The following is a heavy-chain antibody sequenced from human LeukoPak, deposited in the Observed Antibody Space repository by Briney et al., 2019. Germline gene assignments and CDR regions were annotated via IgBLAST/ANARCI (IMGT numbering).Heavy chain of an antibody. CDR1: GFTFSNYG. CDR3: AREVVVVAASVMNDG. Sequence: GGSLRLSCVVSGFTFSNYGMTWVRQAPGKGLEWVSGINWNGGSTGYADSVKGRFTISRDNAKNSLYLQMNSLRAEDTAVYYCAREVVVVAASVMNDGWGQGTLVTASS. J-gene: IGHJ4*02. V-gene: IGHV3-20*04. CDR2: INWNGGST. D-gene: IGHD2-15*01.